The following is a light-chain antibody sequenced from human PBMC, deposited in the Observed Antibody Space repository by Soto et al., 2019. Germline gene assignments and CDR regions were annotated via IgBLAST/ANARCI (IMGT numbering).Light chain of an antibody. CDR2: DAS. J-gene: IGKJ5*01. Sequence: EIVMTQSPAPLSLSPGERANLSCRASQSVSSYLAWYQQKPGQAPRLLIYDASNRATGIPARFSGSGSGTDFTLTISSLEPEDFAVYYCQQRKKWQVTFGQGTRLEIK. V-gene: IGKV3-11*01. CDR1: QSVSSY. CDR3: QQRKKWQVT.